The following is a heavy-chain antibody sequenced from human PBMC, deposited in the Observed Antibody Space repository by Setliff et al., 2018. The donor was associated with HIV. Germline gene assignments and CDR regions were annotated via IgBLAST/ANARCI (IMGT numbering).Heavy chain of an antibody. D-gene: IGHD3-10*01. CDR3: AKRAGSDYFTRFDY. J-gene: IGHJ4*02. Sequence: SETLSLTCTVSGDSIKGPWWWSWIRQSPGKGLEWTGNIHYTGTTHYNPSFKSRVTMAVETSKNHVSLKLSSVTAADTAVYYCAKRAGSDYFTRFDYWGQGTLVTVSS. V-gene: IGHV4-59*11. CDR2: IHYTGTT. CDR1: GDSIKGPW.